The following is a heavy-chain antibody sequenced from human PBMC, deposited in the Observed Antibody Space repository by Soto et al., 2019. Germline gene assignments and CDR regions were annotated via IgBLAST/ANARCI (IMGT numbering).Heavy chain of an antibody. V-gene: IGHV3-30*03. J-gene: IGHJ4*02. D-gene: IGHD6-6*01. Sequence: PXGSLRRACAASGGTLSRSGVHWVRQAPGKGLQWVAVISSNGSHLFYADSVRGRFTVSRDNGNNTIYLQMNGLKSEDTGVYYCVTGSAVLESLWGQGTLVTVYS. CDR2: ISSNGSHL. CDR1: GGTLSRSG. CDR3: VTGSAVLESL.